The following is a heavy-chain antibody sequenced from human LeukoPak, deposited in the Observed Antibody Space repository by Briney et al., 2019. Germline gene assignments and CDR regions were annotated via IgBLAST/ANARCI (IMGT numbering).Heavy chain of an antibody. CDR1: GYTFTGYY. CDR3: ARTVEALVVTPNDAFDI. V-gene: IGHV1-2*02. D-gene: IGHD4-23*01. Sequence: GASVKVSYKASGYTFTGYYMHWVRQAPGQGLEWMGWINPNSGGTNYAQKFQGRVTMTRDTSISTAYMELSRLRSDDTAVYYCARTVEALVVTPNDAFDIWGQGTMVTVSS. J-gene: IGHJ3*02. CDR2: INPNSGGT.